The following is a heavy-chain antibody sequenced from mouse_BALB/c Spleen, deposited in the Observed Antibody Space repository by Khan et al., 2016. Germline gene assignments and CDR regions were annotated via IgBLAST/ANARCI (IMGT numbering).Heavy chain of an antibody. J-gene: IGHJ2*01. V-gene: IGHV3-8*02. Sequence: EVQLQESGPSLVKPSQNLSLTCSVTGDSITSGYWNWIRKFPGNKLAYVGYIRYTDTTYYNPSLNGRLSITRDTSKNQLYLQLTSVTTQDSATYYCARCGYESFLSFRGQGTTLTVSS. CDR2: IRYTDTT. D-gene: IGHD2-3*01. CDR1: GDSITSGY. CDR3: ARCGYESFLSF.